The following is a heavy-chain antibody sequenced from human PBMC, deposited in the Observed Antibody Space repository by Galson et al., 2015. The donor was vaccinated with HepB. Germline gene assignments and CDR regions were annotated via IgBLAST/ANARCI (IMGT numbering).Heavy chain of an antibody. CDR3: ARGGVGPTTIRWFDP. D-gene: IGHD1-26*01. V-gene: IGHV3-23*01. CDR1: GFTFSSYA. Sequence: SLRLSCAASGFTFSSYAMSWVRQAPGKGLEWVSAISGSGGSTYYADSVKGRFAISRDNAKNSLYLQMNSLRDDDTAVYYCARGGVGPTTIRWFDPWGQGTLVTVSS. CDR2: ISGSGGST. J-gene: IGHJ5*02.